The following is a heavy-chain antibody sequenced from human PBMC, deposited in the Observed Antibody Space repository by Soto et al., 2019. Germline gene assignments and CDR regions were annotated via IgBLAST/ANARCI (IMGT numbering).Heavy chain of an antibody. CDR3: ARGGLYNWNDYYGMDV. Sequence: ASVKVSCKASGYTFTIYVISWGRKAPGQGLEWMGWISAYNGNTNYAQKLQGRVTMTTDTSTSTAYMELRSLRSDDTAVYYCARGGLYNWNDYYGMDVWGQGTTVTVSS. CDR2: ISAYNGNT. V-gene: IGHV1-18*01. CDR1: GYTFTIYV. D-gene: IGHD1-1*01. J-gene: IGHJ6*02.